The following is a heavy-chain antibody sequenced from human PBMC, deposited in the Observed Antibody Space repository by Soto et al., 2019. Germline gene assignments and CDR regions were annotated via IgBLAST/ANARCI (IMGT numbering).Heavy chain of an antibody. Sequence: QVQLQESGPGLVKPSETLSLTCSFSGGSMSRYYWSWIRQPPGKGLEWIGNIHETGSTNYNASLKGRVTISFDTSKSAFTLHLTSVTAADTAVYYCARDVRPTGLAYFDLWGRGTLVTVSS. CDR3: ARDVRPTGLAYFDL. CDR1: GGSMSRYY. J-gene: IGHJ2*01. V-gene: IGHV4-59*12. D-gene: IGHD1-1*01. CDR2: IHETGST.